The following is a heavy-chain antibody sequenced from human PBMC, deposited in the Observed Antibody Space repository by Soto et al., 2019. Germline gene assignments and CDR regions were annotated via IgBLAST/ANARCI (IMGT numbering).Heavy chain of an antibody. Sequence: PGGSLRLSCAASGFTFSSYWMHWVRQAPGKGLVWVSRINSDGSSTSYADSVKGRFTISRDNSKKTLYLQMNSLRAEDTAVYYCARVFDTYYFDSWGQGNMLTVSS. V-gene: IGHV3-74*01. CDR1: GFTFSSYW. D-gene: IGHD3-9*01. J-gene: IGHJ4*02. CDR3: ARVFDTYYFDS. CDR2: INSDGSST.